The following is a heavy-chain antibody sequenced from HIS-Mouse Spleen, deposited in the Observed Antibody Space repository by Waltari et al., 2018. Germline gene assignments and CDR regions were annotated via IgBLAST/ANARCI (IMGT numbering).Heavy chain of an antibody. V-gene: IGHV4-39*07. D-gene: IGHD6-13*01. Sequence: QLQLQESGPGLVKPSETLSLTCTVSGCSISSRSYYWGWPRQPPGKGGEWIGSIYYSGSTYNNPSLKSRVTISVDTSKNRFSLKLSSVTAAKTAVYYCAREIPYSSSWYDWYFDLWGRGTLVTVSS. CDR3: AREIPYSSSWYDWYFDL. J-gene: IGHJ2*01. CDR2: IYYSGST. CDR1: GCSISSRSYY.